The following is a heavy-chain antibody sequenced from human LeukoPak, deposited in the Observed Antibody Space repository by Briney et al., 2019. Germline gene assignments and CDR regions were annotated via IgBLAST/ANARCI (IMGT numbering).Heavy chain of an antibody. V-gene: IGHV3-30*18. CDR2: ISYDGTNK. Sequence: GGSLRLSCAASGFTFSSYGVHWVRQAPGKGLEWVAVISYDGTNKYYADSVKGRFTISGDNSKNTVYLEMNSLRAEDTAVYHCAKEYYYDSSAYSDYWGQGTLVTVSS. CDR3: AKEYYYDSSAYSDY. J-gene: IGHJ4*02. D-gene: IGHD3-22*01. CDR1: GFTFSSYG.